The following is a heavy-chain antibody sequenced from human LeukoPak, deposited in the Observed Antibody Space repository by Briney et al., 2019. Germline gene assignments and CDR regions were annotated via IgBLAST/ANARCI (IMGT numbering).Heavy chain of an antibody. CDR3: ARDARRGVELKAFDI. Sequence: ASVKVSCKASGFTFSNYDINWVRQATGQGLEWMGWMNPDSGDTGYAQKFQGRVIMTRDTSINTAYIELSSLRSEDTAVYYCARDARRGVELKAFDIWGQGTMVTVSS. D-gene: IGHD1-7*01. J-gene: IGHJ3*02. V-gene: IGHV1-8*01. CDR2: MNPDSGDT. CDR1: GFTFSNYD.